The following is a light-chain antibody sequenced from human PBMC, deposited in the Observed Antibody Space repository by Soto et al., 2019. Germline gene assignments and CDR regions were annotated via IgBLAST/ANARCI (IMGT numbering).Light chain of an antibody. CDR2: GAS. Sequence: EIVLTQSPGTLSLSPGERATLSCRASQSVSSSYLAWYQQKPGQAPRLLIYGASSRATGIPDRFSGSGSGTDFTLTISRLEPEDFAVYYCQQDGSSPYTFGQVAKLEIK. J-gene: IGKJ2*01. CDR3: QQDGSSPYT. V-gene: IGKV3-20*01. CDR1: QSVSSSY.